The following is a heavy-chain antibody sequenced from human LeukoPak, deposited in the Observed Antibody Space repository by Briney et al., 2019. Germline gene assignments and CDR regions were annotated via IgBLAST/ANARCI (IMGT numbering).Heavy chain of an antibody. CDR2: INADNGDT. CDR3: ARERDYYDTNGYANNWFDP. Sequence: ASVKVSCKASGYTFTNYVMSWVRQAPGQSFEWMGWINADNGDTKYSQKFQGRVTITIDTSASTAYMELRRLKSEDTAVYYCARERDYYDTNGYANNWFDPWGQGTLVTVSS. V-gene: IGHV1-3*01. CDR1: GYTFTNYV. D-gene: IGHD3-22*01. J-gene: IGHJ5*02.